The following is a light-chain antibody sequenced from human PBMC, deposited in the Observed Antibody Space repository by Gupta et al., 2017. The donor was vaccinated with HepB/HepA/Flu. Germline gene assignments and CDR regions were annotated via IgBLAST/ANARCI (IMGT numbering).Light chain of an antibody. Sequence: EVVMTQSPLSLPVTLGQSASISCKSSQSLVHTDGYIYLNWFHQRPGQSPRRLIYKVSNRDSGVPDRFSGSGSGTDFTLKMSRVEAEDVGVYYCMQGTFWRTFGQGTKVEI. CDR3: MQGTFWRT. V-gene: IGKV2-30*02. CDR1: QSLVHTDGYIY. J-gene: IGKJ1*01. CDR2: KVS.